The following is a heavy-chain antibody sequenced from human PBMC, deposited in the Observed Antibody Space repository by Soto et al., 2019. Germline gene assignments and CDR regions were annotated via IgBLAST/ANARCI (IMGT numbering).Heavy chain of an antibody. Sequence: ASVKVSCKASGYTFTIYRMHWVRQAPGQRLEWMGWINAGNGDTKYSQKFQARVTITSDTSASTAYMELSSLRSEDTAVYYCASDPADYWGQGTLVTVSS. CDR3: ASDPADY. CDR2: INAGNGDT. CDR1: GYTFTIYR. V-gene: IGHV1-3*01. J-gene: IGHJ4*02.